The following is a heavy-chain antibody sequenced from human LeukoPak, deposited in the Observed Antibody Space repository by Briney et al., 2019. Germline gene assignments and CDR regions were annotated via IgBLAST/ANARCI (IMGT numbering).Heavy chain of an antibody. Sequence: GGSLRLSCAASGFTFSSYSIHWVRQAPGKGLEWMAVISYDGSNKYYADSVKGRFTISRDNSKNTLYLQMNSLRAEDTAVYYCARDRVDTVTAGAFDIWGQGTMVTVSS. J-gene: IGHJ3*02. V-gene: IGHV3-30-3*01. CDR3: ARDRVDTVTAGAFDI. D-gene: IGHD4-17*01. CDR2: ISYDGSNK. CDR1: GFTFSSYS.